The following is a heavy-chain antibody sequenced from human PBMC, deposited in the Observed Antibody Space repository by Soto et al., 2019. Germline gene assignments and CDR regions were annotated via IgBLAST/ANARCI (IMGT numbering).Heavy chain of an antibody. CDR2: ISGSGGST. CDR3: AKTIAVAGLYYFDY. CDR1: GFTFSSYA. D-gene: IGHD6-19*01. V-gene: IGHV3-23*01. Sequence: RRLSCAASGFTFSSYAMSWVRQAPGKGLEWVSAISGSGGSTYYADSVKGRFTISRDNSKNTLYLQMNSLRAEDTAVYYCAKTIAVAGLYYFDYCGQGTLVTVSS. J-gene: IGHJ4*02.